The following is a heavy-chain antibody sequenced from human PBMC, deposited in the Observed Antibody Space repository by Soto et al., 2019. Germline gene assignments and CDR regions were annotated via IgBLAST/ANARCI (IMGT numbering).Heavy chain of an antibody. J-gene: IGHJ4*02. D-gene: IGHD3-22*01. CDR1: GFTFSTYW. V-gene: IGHV3-74*01. CDR2: INSDGSST. CDR3: AREVLSGYYNNFDY. Sequence: EVQMVESGGGLVQPGGSLRLSCAASGFTFSTYWMHWVRQAPGKGPVWVSRINSDGSSTSYADSVKGRFTISRDNAKNTLYLQTNSLRAEDTAVYYCAREVLSGYYNNFDYWGQGTLVTVSS.